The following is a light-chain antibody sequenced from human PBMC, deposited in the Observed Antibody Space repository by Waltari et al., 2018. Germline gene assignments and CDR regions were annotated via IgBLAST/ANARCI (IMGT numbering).Light chain of an antibody. CDR3: QQYNGYPLA. CDR2: AAS. Sequence: DIQMTQSPSSLSASVGDRVTITCRASQGVSVYLARFRQKPGKAPESLIYAASSLESGVSSRFSGSGSGTDFTLTISSLQPEDSATYYCQQYNGYPLAFGQGTRLEIK. V-gene: IGKV1-16*01. J-gene: IGKJ5*01. CDR1: QGVSVY.